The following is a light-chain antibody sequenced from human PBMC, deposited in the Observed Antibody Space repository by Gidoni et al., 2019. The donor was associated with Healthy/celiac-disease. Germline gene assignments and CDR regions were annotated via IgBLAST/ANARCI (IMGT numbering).Light chain of an antibody. CDR2: EVS. V-gene: IGLV2-18*01. Sequence: QSALTQPPSVSGSPGPSVTISCTGTSRDVGSYNRFSWYQQPPGTAPKLMIYEVSKRPPGVPDRFSGSKSGNTASLTISGLQAEDEADYYCSLYTSSSTVVFGGGTKLTVL. J-gene: IGLJ2*01. CDR3: SLYTSSSTVV. CDR1: SRDVGSYNR.